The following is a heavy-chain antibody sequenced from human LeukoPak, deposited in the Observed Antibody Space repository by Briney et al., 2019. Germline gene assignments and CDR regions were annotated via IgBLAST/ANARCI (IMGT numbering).Heavy chain of an antibody. CDR2: ISYDGSNK. V-gene: IGHV3-30*04. Sequence: PGRSLRLSCAASGFTFSSYAMHWVRQAPGKGLEWVAVISYDGSNKYYADSVKGRFTISRDNSKNTLYLQMNSLRAEDTAVYYCARDLIAAGAGLDYWGQGTLVTVSS. J-gene: IGHJ4*02. CDR1: GFTFSSYA. CDR3: ARDLIAAGAGLDY. D-gene: IGHD6-13*01.